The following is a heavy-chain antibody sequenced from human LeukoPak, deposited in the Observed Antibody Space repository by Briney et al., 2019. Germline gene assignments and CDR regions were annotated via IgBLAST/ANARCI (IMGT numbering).Heavy chain of an antibody. Sequence: SETLSLTCTVSGGAISNYHWSWIRQPAGKGLEWIGRIYTSGSTNYNPSLKSRLTMSIDTSKNQFSLKLSSVTAADTAVYYCARHYSSGTYPLDYWGQGTLVTVSS. CDR2: IYTSGST. CDR1: GGAISNYH. V-gene: IGHV4-4*07. CDR3: ARHYSSGTYPLDY. J-gene: IGHJ4*02. D-gene: IGHD3-10*01.